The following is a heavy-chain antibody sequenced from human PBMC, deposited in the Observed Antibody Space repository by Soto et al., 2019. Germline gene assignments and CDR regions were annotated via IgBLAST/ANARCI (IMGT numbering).Heavy chain of an antibody. Sequence: QVQLQESGPGLVKPSETLSLTCTVSDDSSSNYKWSWIRQPPGRRLEWIGYIDSNGGTSYNPSLPCRVTTSIDTSTKQIFLKLSSVTAADTAVYYCVRQGFGRLHGLVDVWGQGTTVTVSS. CDR1: DDSSSNYK. CDR3: VRQGFGRLHGLVDV. J-gene: IGHJ6*02. V-gene: IGHV4-59*08. D-gene: IGHD3-10*01. CDR2: IDSNGGT.